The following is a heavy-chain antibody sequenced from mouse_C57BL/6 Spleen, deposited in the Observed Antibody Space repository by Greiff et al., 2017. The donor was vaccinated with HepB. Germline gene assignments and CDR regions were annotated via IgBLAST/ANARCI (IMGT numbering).Heavy chain of an antibody. D-gene: IGHD2-2*01. Sequence: VQLQQPGAELVMPGASVKLSCKASGYTFTSYWMHWVKQRPGQGLEWIGEIDPSDSYTNYNQKFKGKSTLTVDKSSSTAYMQLSSLTSEDSAVYYCARRSTMVTTGAMDYWGQGTSVTVSS. CDR2: IDPSDSYT. J-gene: IGHJ4*01. V-gene: IGHV1-69*01. CDR3: ARRSTMVTTGAMDY. CDR1: GYTFTSYW.